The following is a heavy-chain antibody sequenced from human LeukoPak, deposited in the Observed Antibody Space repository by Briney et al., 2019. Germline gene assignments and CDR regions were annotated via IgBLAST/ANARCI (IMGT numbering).Heavy chain of an antibody. CDR2: IYYSGST. Sequence: SETLSLTCIVSGGSISSYYWSWIRQPPGKGLEWIGYIYYSGSTNYNPSLKSRVTISIANNQFSLKLSSVAAADTAVYYCARAYYDILTGHFDYWGQGTLVTVSS. V-gene: IGHV4-59*08. CDR3: ARAYYDILTGHFDY. CDR1: GGSISSYY. J-gene: IGHJ4*02. D-gene: IGHD3-9*01.